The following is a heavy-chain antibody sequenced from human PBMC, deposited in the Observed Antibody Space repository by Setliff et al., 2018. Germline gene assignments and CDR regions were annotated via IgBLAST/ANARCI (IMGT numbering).Heavy chain of an antibody. CDR3: ARGGVDTRSSTDYRYYMDL. V-gene: IGHV1-8*02. CDR1: GYTFTAYD. Sequence: ASVKVSCKASGYTFTAYDIVWVRQATGQGLEWMGWMNPNSGRTGYPQKFQGRVTMTRNTSISTAYMELSSLRSEDTAVYFCARGGVDTRSSTDYRYYMDLWGKGTTVTVSS. D-gene: IGHD5-18*01. J-gene: IGHJ6*03. CDR2: MNPNSGRT.